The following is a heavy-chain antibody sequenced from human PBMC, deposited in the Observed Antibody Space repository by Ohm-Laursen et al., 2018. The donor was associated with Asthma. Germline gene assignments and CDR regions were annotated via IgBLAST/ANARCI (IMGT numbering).Heavy chain of an antibody. CDR3: TTAWGYCSGGSCGDAFDI. CDR2: ISTASTFI. CDR1: GYTFSRYS. V-gene: IGHV3-21*03. Sequence: SLRLSCAASGYTFSRYSIHWVRQVPGKGLEWVASISTASTFIYYADSVRGRFTISRDNAKNSLYLQMNSLKTEDTAVYYCTTAWGYCSGGSCGDAFDIWGQGTMVTVSS. J-gene: IGHJ3*02. D-gene: IGHD2-15*01.